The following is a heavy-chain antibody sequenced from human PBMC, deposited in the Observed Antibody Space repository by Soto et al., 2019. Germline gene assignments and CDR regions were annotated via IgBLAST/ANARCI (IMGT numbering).Heavy chain of an antibody. CDR1: GDSISGHY. CDR2: IHSAGTT. J-gene: IGHJ4*02. D-gene: IGHD1-1*01. V-gene: IGHV4-59*08. Sequence: QVQLRESGPGLVTPSETLSVTCTVSGDSISGHYWRWIRQPPGKGLEWIGYIHSAGTTNYNASLKSRVTLSLDTSKNVFSMRLTSVTAADTAVYYCVRGEWERRSFDDWGQGTLVTVSS. CDR3: VRGEWERRSFDD.